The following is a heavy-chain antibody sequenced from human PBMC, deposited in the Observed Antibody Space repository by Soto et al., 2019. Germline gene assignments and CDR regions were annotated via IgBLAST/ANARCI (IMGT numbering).Heavy chain of an antibody. CDR2: INPSGGST. V-gene: IGHV1-46*01. Sequence: VASVKVSCKASGYTFTSYYMHWVRQAPGQGLEWMGIINPSGGSTSYAQKFQGRVTMTRDTSTSTVYMELSSLRSEDTAVYYCARPLGRWLPNYGMDVWGQGTTVTVSS. CDR1: GYTFTSYY. D-gene: IGHD5-12*01. CDR3: ARPLGRWLPNYGMDV. J-gene: IGHJ6*02.